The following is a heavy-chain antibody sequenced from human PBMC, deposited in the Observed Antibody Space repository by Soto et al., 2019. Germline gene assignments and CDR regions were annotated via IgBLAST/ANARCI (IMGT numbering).Heavy chain of an antibody. CDR1: GFTFSSYA. V-gene: IGHV3-23*01. J-gene: IGHJ6*02. D-gene: IGHD1-26*01. CDR3: ARDVWETTPMYYGLDV. CDR2: ITGSGAIT. Sequence: EAQLLESGGGLLQPGGSLRLSCAASGFTFSSYAMSWVRLAPGKGLEWVSGITGSGAITYYTDSVKGRFTISRDNSKNTLYLQMHSLRAEDTAVYYCARDVWETTPMYYGLDVWGLGTTVTVSS.